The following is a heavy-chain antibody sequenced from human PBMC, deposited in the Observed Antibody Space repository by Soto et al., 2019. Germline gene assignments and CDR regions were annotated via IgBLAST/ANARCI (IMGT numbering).Heavy chain of an antibody. CDR2: IYPGDSDT. CDR1: GYSFTRYW. V-gene: IGHV5-51*01. J-gene: IGHJ4*02. Sequence: GESLKISCKGAGYSFTRYWIGWVRQMPGKGLAWMGIIYPGDSDTRYSPSFQCQVTISADKSISTAYLQWSSLKASDTAMYYCAIPLTDDYYDSSGYYGWGQGTRVTVSS. CDR3: AIPLTDDYYDSSGYYG. D-gene: IGHD3-22*01.